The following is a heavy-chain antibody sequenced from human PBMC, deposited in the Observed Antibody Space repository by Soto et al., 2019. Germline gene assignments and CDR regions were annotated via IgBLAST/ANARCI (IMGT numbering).Heavy chain of an antibody. J-gene: IGHJ4*02. V-gene: IGHV1-8*01. Sequence: GASVKVSCKASGYTFTSYDINWVRQATGQGLEWMGWMNPNSGNTGYAQKFQGRVTMTRNTSISTAYMELSSLRSEDTAVYYCAIRGGDSYAFDYWGQGTLVTVSS. CDR2: MNPNSGNT. CDR1: GYTFTSYD. D-gene: IGHD5-18*01. CDR3: AIRGGDSYAFDY.